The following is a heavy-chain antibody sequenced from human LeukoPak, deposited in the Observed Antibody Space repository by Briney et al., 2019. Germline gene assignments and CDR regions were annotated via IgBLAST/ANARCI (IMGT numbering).Heavy chain of an antibody. CDR3: HLVGATYYFDY. CDR1: GFTFSSYA. V-gene: IGHV3-23*01. Sequence: GGSLRLSCAASGFTFSSYAMSWVRQAPGKGLEWVSAISGSGGSTYYADPVKGRFTISRDNSKNTLYLQMNSLRAEDTAVYYCHLVGATYYFDYWGQGTLVTVSS. CDR2: ISGSGGST. D-gene: IGHD1-26*01. J-gene: IGHJ4*02.